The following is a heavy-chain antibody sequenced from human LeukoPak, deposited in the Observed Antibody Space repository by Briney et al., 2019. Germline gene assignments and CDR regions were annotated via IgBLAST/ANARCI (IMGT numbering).Heavy chain of an antibody. CDR2: ISSSSSYI. CDR1: GFTFSSYS. V-gene: IGHV3-21*04. J-gene: IGHJ3*02. CDR3: ARAAPQVSDAFDI. Sequence: GGSLRLSCAASGFTFSSYSMNWVRQAPGKGLEWVSSISSSSSYIYYADSVKGRFTISRDNSKNTLYLQMNSLRAEDTAVYYCARAAPQVSDAFDIWGQGTMVTVSS.